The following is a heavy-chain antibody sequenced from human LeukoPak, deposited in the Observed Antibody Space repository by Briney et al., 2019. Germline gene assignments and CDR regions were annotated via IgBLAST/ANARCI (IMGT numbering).Heavy chain of an antibody. CDR1: GFTFSSYG. V-gene: IGHV3-33*08. CDR2: IRYDGSNK. Sequence: GGSLRLSCAASGFTFSSYGMHWVRQAPGKGLEWVAVIRYDGSNKYYADSVKGRFTISRDNSKNTLYLQMNSLRAEDTAVYYCARDEYYDSSGYLLSANAFDIWGQGTMVTVSS. CDR3: ARDEYYDSSGYLLSANAFDI. D-gene: IGHD3-22*01. J-gene: IGHJ3*02.